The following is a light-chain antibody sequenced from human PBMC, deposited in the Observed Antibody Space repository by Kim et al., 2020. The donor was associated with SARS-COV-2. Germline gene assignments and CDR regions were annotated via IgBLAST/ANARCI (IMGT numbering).Light chain of an antibody. CDR2: DVS. V-gene: IGLV3-21*03. Sequence: SSELTQPPSVSVAPGKTARLTCGGNNIGGYTVHWYQQKPCQAPVLVLYDVSDRPSGIPERFSGSNSGNTATLTISRVEVGDEADYYCQVWDRSSDRRGVIFGGGTQLTVL. J-gene: IGLJ2*01. CDR3: QVWDRSSDRRGVI. CDR1: NIGGYT.